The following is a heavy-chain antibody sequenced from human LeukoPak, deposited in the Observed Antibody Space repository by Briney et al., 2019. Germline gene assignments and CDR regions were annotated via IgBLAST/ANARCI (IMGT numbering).Heavy chain of an antibody. CDR3: ARSPPSSAGWLPYFDY. J-gene: IGHJ4*02. D-gene: IGHD5-24*01. Sequence: GGSLRLSCAASGFTFSSYAMSWVRQAPGKGLEWVAVISYDGSNKYYADSVKGRFTISRDNSKNTLYLQMNSLRAEDTAVYYCARSPPSSAGWLPYFDYWGQGTLVTVSS. V-gene: IGHV3-30*04. CDR2: ISYDGSNK. CDR1: GFTFSSYA.